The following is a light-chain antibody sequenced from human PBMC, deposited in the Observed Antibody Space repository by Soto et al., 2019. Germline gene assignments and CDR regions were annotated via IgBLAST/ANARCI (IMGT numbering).Light chain of an antibody. CDR2: DVS. CDR3: CSYTSSSTYVV. J-gene: IGLJ2*01. CDR1: SSDVGGYNY. Sequence: QSALTQPASVSGSPGQSITISCTGTSSDVGGYNYVSWYQQHPGKAPKLMIYDVSNRPSGVSNRFSGSKSGNTAALTISGLQAADEAAYSGCSYTSSSTYVVFGGGTQLTVL. V-gene: IGLV2-14*01.